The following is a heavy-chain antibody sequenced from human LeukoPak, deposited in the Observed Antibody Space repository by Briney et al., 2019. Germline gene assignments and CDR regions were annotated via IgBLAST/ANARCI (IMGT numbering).Heavy chain of an antibody. CDR1: GFTFSDYY. CDR2: ISSSGSTI. CDR3: AREIVVPAAGTYAFDI. D-gene: IGHD2-2*01. Sequence: GGSLRLSCAASGFTFSDYYMSWIRQAPGKGLEWVSYISSSGSTIYYADSVKGRFTISRDNAKNSLYLQMNSLRAEDTAVYYCAREIVVPAAGTYAFDIWGQGTMVTVSS. J-gene: IGHJ3*02. V-gene: IGHV3-11*04.